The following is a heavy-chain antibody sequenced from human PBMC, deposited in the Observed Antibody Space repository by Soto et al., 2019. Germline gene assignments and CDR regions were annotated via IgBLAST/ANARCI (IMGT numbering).Heavy chain of an antibody. Sequence: GGSLRLSCAASGFTFSSYAMSWVREAPGKGLEWVSAISGSGGSTYYADSVKGRFTISRDNSKNTLYLQMNSLRAEDTAVYYCCRDIVATIPLMDVWGKGTTVIVSS. CDR1: GFTFSSYA. J-gene: IGHJ6*03. CDR2: ISGSGGST. CDR3: CRDIVATIPLMDV. D-gene: IGHD5-12*01. V-gene: IGHV3-23*01.